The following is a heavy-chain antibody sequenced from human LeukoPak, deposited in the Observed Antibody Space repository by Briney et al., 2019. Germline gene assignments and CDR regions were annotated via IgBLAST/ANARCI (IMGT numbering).Heavy chain of an antibody. D-gene: IGHD5-24*01. J-gene: IGHJ5*02. CDR1: GFTFSSYW. Sequence: GGSLRLSCAASGFTFSSYWMSWVRQAPGKGLEWVANIKQDGSEKYYVDSVKGRFTISRDNAKNSLYLQMNSLRAEDTAVYYCAKVARWLQPAGLDPWGQGTLVTVSS. V-gene: IGHV3-7*03. CDR3: AKVARWLQPAGLDP. CDR2: IKQDGSEK.